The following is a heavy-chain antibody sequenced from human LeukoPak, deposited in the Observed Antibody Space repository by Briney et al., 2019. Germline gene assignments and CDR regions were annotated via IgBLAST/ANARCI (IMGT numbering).Heavy chain of an antibody. CDR3: AGGQLWVYDAFDI. CDR2: IIPIFGTA. D-gene: IGHD5-18*01. Sequence: SVKVSCKASGGTFSSYAISWVRQAPGQGLEWMGGIIPIFGTANYAQKFQGRVTITADESTSTAYMELSSLRSEDTAVYHCAGGQLWVYDAFDIWGQGTMVTVSS. CDR1: GGTFSSYA. J-gene: IGHJ3*02. V-gene: IGHV1-69*13.